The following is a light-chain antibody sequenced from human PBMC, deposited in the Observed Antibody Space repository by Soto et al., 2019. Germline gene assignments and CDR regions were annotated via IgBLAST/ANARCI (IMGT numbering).Light chain of an antibody. J-gene: IGKJ5*01. CDR2: GAS. CDR1: QSVSSSY. V-gene: IGKV3-20*01. CDR3: QHYNSYSEA. Sequence: EIVLTQSPGTLSLSPGERATLSCRASQSVSSSYLAWYQQKPGQAPRLLIYGASSRATGIPDRFSGSGSGTDFTLTISRLEPDDFATYYCQHYNSYSEAFGQGTRLEIK.